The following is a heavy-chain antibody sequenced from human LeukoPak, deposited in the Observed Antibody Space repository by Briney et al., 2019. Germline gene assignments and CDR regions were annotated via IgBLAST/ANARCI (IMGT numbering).Heavy chain of an antibody. CDR3: ARDQEGFDY. Sequence: ASVTVSCTVSGYSFTSNYIHWVRQAPGQGLEWMGMIYPRDGSTSYAQRFQDRVTVTRDTSTSTVHMELSGLRSEDTAVYYCARDQEGFDYWGQGTLVTVSS. V-gene: IGHV1-46*01. CDR2: IYPRDGST. J-gene: IGHJ4*02. CDR1: GYSFTSNY.